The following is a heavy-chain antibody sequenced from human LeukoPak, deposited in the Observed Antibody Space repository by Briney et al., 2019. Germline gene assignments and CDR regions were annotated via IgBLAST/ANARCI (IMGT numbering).Heavy chain of an antibody. D-gene: IGHD1-26*01. CDR3: ARDKSRWELLQDDAFDI. CDR2: IYYSGST. V-gene: IGHV4-59*01. CDR1: GGSISSYY. J-gene: IGHJ3*02. Sequence: PSETLSLTCTGSGGSISSYYWSWIRQPPGKGLEWIGYIYYSGSTNYNPSLKSRVTISVDTSKNQFSLKLSSVTAADTAVYYCARDKSRWELLQDDAFDIWGQGTMVTVSS.